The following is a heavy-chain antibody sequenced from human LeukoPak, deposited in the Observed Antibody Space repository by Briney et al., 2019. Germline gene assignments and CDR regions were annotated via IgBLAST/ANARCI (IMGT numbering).Heavy chain of an antibody. V-gene: IGHV1-18*01. Sequence: ASVKVSRKASGYMFTNYGITWVRQAPGQGLEWMGWISADNGNTNYAQNLQGRVTMTRDTSTNTAYMEVRSLRSDDTAVYYCARGASGWYSDYWGQGTLVTVSS. J-gene: IGHJ4*02. CDR3: ARGASGWYSDY. CDR1: GYMFTNYG. D-gene: IGHD6-19*01. CDR2: ISADNGNT.